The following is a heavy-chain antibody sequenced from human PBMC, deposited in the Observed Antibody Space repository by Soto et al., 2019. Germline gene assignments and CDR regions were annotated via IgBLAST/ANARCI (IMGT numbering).Heavy chain of an antibody. Sequence: GGSLRLSCAASGFTFDDYAMHWVRQAPGKGLEWVSGISWNSGSIGYADSVKGRFTISRDNAKNSLYLQMNSLRAEDTALYYCAKDLYPFERWSPPPYYYGMDVWGQGTTVTVSS. V-gene: IGHV3-9*01. J-gene: IGHJ6*02. D-gene: IGHD2-15*01. CDR1: GFTFDDYA. CDR2: ISWNSGSI. CDR3: AKDLYPFERWSPPPYYYGMDV.